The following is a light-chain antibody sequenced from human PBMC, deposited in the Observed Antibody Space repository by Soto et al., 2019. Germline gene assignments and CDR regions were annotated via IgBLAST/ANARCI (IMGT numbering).Light chain of an antibody. CDR1: SSDVGANNF. CDR2: EVS. V-gene: IGLV2-14*01. CDR3: NSYTRSSTGV. J-gene: IGLJ3*02. Sequence: QSVLTQPASVAGSPGQSITISCTGTSSDVGANNFVSWYQQHPGKAPKLIIYEVSNRPSGVSSRFTGSKSGNTASLTISGLLAEDEADYYCNSYTRSSTGVFGGGTKLTVL.